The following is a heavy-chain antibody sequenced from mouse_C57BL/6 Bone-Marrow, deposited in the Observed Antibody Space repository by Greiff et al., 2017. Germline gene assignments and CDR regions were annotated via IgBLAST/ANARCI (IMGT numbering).Heavy chain of an antibody. CDR2: INPNSGST. J-gene: IGHJ3*01. D-gene: IGHD1-1*01. CDR3: ARELNCAGFDY. CDR1: GYTFTSYW. V-gene: IGHV1-64*01. Sequence: VQLQQPGAELVKPGASVKLSCKASGYTFTSYWMHWVKQRPGQGLEWIGIINPNSGSTNYNEKFKSKATLTVDKSSSTAYRQLSSLTSVDSAVYYGARELNCAGFDYWGQGTPVTVSA.